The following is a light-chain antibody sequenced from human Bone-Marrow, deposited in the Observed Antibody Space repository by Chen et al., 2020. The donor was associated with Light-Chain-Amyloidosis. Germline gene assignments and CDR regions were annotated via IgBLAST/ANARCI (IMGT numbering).Light chain of an antibody. CDR3: QQYGTSPLT. Sequence: ELVLTPSPGTLSLSPGEGANLSCRTSQTISSNYLTWYQQKFGQAPRLLIYGSSSRATGIPDRFTGSGSGTDFTLTINRLEPEDFAMYYCQQYGTSPLTFGGGTKVEIK. CDR2: GSS. J-gene: IGKJ4*01. CDR1: QTISSNY. V-gene: IGKV3-20*01.